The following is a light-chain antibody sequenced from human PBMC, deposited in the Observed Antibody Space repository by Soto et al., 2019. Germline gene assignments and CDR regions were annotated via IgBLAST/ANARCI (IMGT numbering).Light chain of an antibody. CDR2: GAS. CDR3: LQDINYPWT. Sequence: IQMTQTPSSLSASVVDRVTSTCQASQDISNYLNWYQQKPGKPPKVLIYGASNLQSGVPPRFSGSGSGTDFTLAISSLQPEDSATYYCLQDINYPWTCGQGTKVDIK. CDR1: QDISNY. J-gene: IGKJ1*01. V-gene: IGKV1-6*01.